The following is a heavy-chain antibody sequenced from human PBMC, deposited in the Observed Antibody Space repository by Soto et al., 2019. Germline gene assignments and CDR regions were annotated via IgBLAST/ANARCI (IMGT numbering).Heavy chain of an antibody. J-gene: IGHJ6*02. CDR2: IYHSGST. CDR3: AREYCSGGSCYWGYYYGMDV. D-gene: IGHD2-15*01. CDR1: GGSISSSNW. Sequence: SETLSLTCAVSGGSISSSNWWSWVRQPPGKGLECIGEIYHSGSTNYNPSLKSRVTISVDKSKNQFSLKLSSVTAADTAVYYCAREYCSGGSCYWGYYYGMDVWGQGTTVTVS. V-gene: IGHV4-4*02.